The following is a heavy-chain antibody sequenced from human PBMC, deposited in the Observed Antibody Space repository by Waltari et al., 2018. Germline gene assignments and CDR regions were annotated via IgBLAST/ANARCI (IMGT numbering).Heavy chain of an antibody. CDR1: GYTFTSYG. CDR2: ISVFNGHT. J-gene: IGHJ4*02. D-gene: IGHD3-3*01. CDR3: ARVGRTIFGVVITYYFDY. V-gene: IGHV1-18*01. Sequence: QVQLVQSGNEVKKPGASVKVSCKASGYTFTSYGISWVRQAPGQGLEWMGWISVFNGHTNYAQRLQGRVSMTADTSTSTSYMELRSLISDDTAVYYCARVGRTIFGVVITYYFDYWGQGTLVTVSS.